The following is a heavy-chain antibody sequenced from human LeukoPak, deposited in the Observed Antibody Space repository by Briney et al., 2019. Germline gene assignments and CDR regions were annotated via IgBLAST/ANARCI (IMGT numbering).Heavy chain of an antibody. CDR3: AKGPSSGKLDY. CDR1: GFTFSSYE. J-gene: IGHJ4*02. Sequence: GGSLRLSCAASGFTFSSYEMNWVRQAPGRGLEWVAFIRYDGSNKYYADSMKGRFTISRDNSKNTLYLQMNSLGAEDTAVYYCAKGPSSGKLDYWGQGALVTVSS. CDR2: IRYDGSNK. D-gene: IGHD6-25*01. V-gene: IGHV3-30*02.